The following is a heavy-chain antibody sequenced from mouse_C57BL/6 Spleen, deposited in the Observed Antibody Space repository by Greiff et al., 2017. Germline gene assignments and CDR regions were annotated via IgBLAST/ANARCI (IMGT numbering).Heavy chain of an antibody. J-gene: IGHJ3*01. Sequence: QVQLQQSGPGLVKPSQSLFLTCSITGFPITSGYYWIWIRQSPGKPLEWMGYITHSGETFYNPSLQSPISITRETSKNQFFLQLNSVTTEDTAMYYCAGDPLPRRFAYWGQGTLVTVSA. CDR2: ITHSGET. CDR3: AGDPLPRRFAY. V-gene: IGHV12-3*01. CDR1: GFPITSGYY.